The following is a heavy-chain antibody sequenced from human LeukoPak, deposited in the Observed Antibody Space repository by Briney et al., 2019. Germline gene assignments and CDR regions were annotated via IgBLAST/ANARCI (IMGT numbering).Heavy chain of an antibody. CDR2: ISGSGGST. Sequence: GGSLRLSCAASGFTFSSYAMSWVRQAPGKGLEWVSAISGSGGSTYYADSVKGRFTISRDNSKNTLYLQMNSLRAEDTAVYYCAKPDEITMVRGDLSDYWGQGTLVTVSS. J-gene: IGHJ4*02. CDR1: GFTFSSYA. CDR3: AKPDEITMVRGDLSDY. V-gene: IGHV3-23*01. D-gene: IGHD3-10*01.